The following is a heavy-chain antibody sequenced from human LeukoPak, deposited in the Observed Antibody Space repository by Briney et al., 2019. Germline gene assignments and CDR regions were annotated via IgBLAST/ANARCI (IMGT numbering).Heavy chain of an antibody. CDR1: GLTFISYE. J-gene: IGHJ5*02. CDR3: ASTKKIAVAGPVWFDP. CDR2: ISSSGSTI. Sequence: GGSLRPSCPASGLTFISYEMNWVRQPPGRGRGGVYYISSSGSTIYYADSVKGRFTISRDNAKNSLYLQMNSLRAEDTAVYYCASTKKIAVAGPVWFDPWGQGTLVTVSS. D-gene: IGHD6-19*01. V-gene: IGHV3-48*03.